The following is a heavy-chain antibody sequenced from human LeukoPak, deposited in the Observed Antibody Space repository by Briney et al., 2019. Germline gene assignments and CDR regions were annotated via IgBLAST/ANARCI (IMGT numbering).Heavy chain of an antibody. J-gene: IGHJ3*02. Sequence: SETLSLTCAVYGGSFSGYYWSWIRQPPGKGLEWIGEINHSGSTNYNPSLKSRVTISVDTSKNQFSLKLSSVTAADTAVYYCARDGDDGDDAFDIWGQGTVVTVSS. CDR1: GGSFSGYY. V-gene: IGHV4-34*01. CDR3: ARDGDDGDDAFDI. D-gene: IGHD3-10*01. CDR2: INHSGST.